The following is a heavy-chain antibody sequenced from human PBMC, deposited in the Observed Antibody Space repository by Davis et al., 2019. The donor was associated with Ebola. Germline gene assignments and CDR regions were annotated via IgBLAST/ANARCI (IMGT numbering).Heavy chain of an antibody. V-gene: IGHV4-34*01. CDR2: INHSGRT. CDR1: GGSLSGYY. J-gene: IGHJ4*02. Sequence: PSETLSLTCAVYGGSLSGYYWTWTRQSPGKGLEWIGEINHSGRTNYNPSLKSRVTISLDTSKNQFSLKLSSVTAADTVLYYCAGIRGQWLEDWGQGTLVTVSS. D-gene: IGHD6-19*01. CDR3: AGIRGQWLED.